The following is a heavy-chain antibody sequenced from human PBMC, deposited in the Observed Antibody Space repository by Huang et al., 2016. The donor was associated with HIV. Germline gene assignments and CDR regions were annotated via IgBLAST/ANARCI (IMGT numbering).Heavy chain of an antibody. Sequence: QVQLVQSGAEVRKTGSSVKVSCRASGGSFNNFGINWVRQAPGQGLEWRGGISPRFGTRNDAQRFKDRVTITADETTGVVHLEVTSLRSDDTAVYFCAKRGGAWGSPYAFDLWGPGTMVTVSS. V-gene: IGHV1-69*13. CDR1: GGSFNNFG. CDR2: ISPRFGTR. D-gene: IGHD3-16*01. CDR3: AKRGGAWGSPYAFDL. J-gene: IGHJ3*01.